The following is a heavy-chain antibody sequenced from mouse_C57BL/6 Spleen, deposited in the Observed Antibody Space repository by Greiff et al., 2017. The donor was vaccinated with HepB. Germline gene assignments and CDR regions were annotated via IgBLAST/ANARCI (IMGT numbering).Heavy chain of an antibody. Sequence: EVKLVESGPELVKPGASVKISCKASGYSFTGYYMNWVKQSPEKSLEWIGEINPSTGGTTYNQKFKAKATLTVDKSSSTAYMQLKSLTSEDSAVYYCARSGSSYAFAYWGQGTLVTVSA. CDR2: INPSTGGT. V-gene: IGHV1-42*01. CDR3: ARSGSSYAFAY. J-gene: IGHJ3*01. D-gene: IGHD1-1*01. CDR1: GYSFTGYY.